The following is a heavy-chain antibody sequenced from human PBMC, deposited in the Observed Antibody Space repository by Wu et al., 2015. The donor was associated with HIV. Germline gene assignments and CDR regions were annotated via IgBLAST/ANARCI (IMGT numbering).Heavy chain of an antibody. CDR2: INPNSGGT. Sequence: QVQLVQSGAEVKKPGASVKVSCKASGYTFTGYYMHWVRQAPGQGLEWMGWINPNSGGTNYAQKFQGRVTMTRDTSISTAYMELSRLRSDDTAVYYCARDIVGGEEGSYYYYGMDVVGPKGPRSPSPQ. V-gene: IGHV1-2*02. CDR1: GYTFTGYY. J-gene: IGHJ6*01. CDR3: ARDIVGGEEGSYYYYGMDV. D-gene: IGHD3-22*01.